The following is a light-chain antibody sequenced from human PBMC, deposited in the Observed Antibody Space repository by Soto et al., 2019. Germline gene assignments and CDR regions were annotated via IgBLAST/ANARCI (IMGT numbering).Light chain of an antibody. CDR2: AAS. V-gene: IGKV1-6*02. J-gene: IGKJ1*01. CDR1: QDIGND. CDR3: LQDYTYPWT. Sequence: IQMTQSPSSLSASVRDRVTITCRASQDIGNDLGWYQQKPGKAPNLLIYAASSLRSGVPSRFSGSGSGTHGTLTINSRQAEDAATYFCLQDYTYPWTFGQGTKVEIK.